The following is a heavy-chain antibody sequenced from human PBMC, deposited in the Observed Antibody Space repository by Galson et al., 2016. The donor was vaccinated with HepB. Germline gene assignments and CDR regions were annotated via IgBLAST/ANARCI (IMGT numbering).Heavy chain of an antibody. Sequence: SVKVSCKASGFTFTTSAVQWVRQARGQRLEWVGWIVVGSGNTYYAQKFHERVTITRDMSTSTAYMELSSLRSEDTAVYYCAADVVGATDSSGWDEYSQHWGQGTLVTVSS. CDR1: GFTFTTSA. CDR2: IVVGSGNT. J-gene: IGHJ1*01. CDR3: AADVVGATDSSGWDEYSQH. V-gene: IGHV1-58*01. D-gene: IGHD6-19*01.